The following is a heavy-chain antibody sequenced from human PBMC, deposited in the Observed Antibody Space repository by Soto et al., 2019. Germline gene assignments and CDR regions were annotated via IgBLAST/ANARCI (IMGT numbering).Heavy chain of an antibody. D-gene: IGHD7-27*01. CDR1: GFTFSSYA. CDR2: ISYDGSNK. CDR3: ARIKLGYRHDAFDI. J-gene: IGHJ3*02. Sequence: GSLRLSCAASGFTFSSYAMHWVRQAPGKGLEWVAVISYDGSNKYYADSVKGRFTISRDNSKNTLYLQMNSLSAEDTAVYYCARIKLGYRHDAFDIWGQGTMVTVSS. V-gene: IGHV3-30*04.